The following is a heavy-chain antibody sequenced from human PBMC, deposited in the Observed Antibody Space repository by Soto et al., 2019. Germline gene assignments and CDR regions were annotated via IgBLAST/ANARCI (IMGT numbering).Heavy chain of an antibody. D-gene: IGHD1-26*01. J-gene: IGHJ6*02. CDR3: AKNGQLPYYYSGMDV. CDR1: GYTFTKYG. V-gene: IGHV1-18*01. Sequence: QVKLLQSGAEVKKPGASVKVSCKASGYTFTKYGISWVRQAPGQGLEWMGWISGYNGNTNYAQKYQGRITMTIATSTTTAYMEMGSLTSDDTAVYYCAKNGQLPYYYSGMDVCGQGTTGTVAS. CDR2: ISGYNGNT.